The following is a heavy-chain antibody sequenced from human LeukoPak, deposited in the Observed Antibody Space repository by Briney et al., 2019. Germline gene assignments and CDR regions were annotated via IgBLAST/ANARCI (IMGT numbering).Heavy chain of an antibody. CDR2: IYHSGST. V-gene: IGHV4-38-2*01. Sequence: PSETLSLTCAVSGYSISSGYYWGWIRQPPGKGLEWIGSIYHSGSTYYNPSLKSRVTVSVDTSKNQFSLKLSSVTAADTAVYYCARVWDSSGWYSFLRWGQGTLVTVSS. J-gene: IGHJ4*02. CDR1: GYSISSGYY. CDR3: ARVWDSSGWYSFLR. D-gene: IGHD6-19*01.